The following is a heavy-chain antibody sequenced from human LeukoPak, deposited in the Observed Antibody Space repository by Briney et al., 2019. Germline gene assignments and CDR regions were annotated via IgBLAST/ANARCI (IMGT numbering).Heavy chain of an antibody. J-gene: IGHJ1*01. CDR2: ISTSSSYT. CDR1: GGSFSGYY. V-gene: IGHV3-11*06. D-gene: IGHD1-26*01. Sequence: LSLTCAVYGGSFSGYYWSWIRQAPGKGLEWLSYISTSSSYTNYADSVKGRFTISRDNAKNSLYLQMNSLRAEDTAVYYCARDRWGATTAEYFQHWGQGTLVIVSS. CDR3: ARDRWGATTAEYFQH.